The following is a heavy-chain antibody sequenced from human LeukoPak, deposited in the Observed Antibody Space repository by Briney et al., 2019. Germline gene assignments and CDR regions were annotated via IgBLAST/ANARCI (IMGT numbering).Heavy chain of an antibody. CDR3: ARDFFIAAAGTDY. Sequence: ASVKVSCKASGGTFSSYAISWVRQAPGQGLEWMGRIVPILGIANYAQKFQGRVTITADKSTSTAYMELSSLRSEDTAVYYCARDFFIAAAGTDYSGQGTLVTVSS. D-gene: IGHD6-13*01. J-gene: IGHJ4*02. V-gene: IGHV1-69*04. CDR2: IVPILGIA. CDR1: GGTFSSYA.